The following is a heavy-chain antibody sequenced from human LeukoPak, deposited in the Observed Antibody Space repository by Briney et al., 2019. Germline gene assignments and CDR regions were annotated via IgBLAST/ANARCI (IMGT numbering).Heavy chain of an antibody. CDR3: AAADWESFYFDS. CDR1: GGSVSRGGYY. V-gene: IGHV4-31*03. Sequence: PSETLSLTCTVSGGSVSRGGYYRNWIRQHPGKGLEWIGFTSYSEGTYYNPSLMSRITISVDRSQNQFSLKMRDVTAADTAVYFCAAADWESFYFDSWGQGAFVAVSS. D-gene: IGHD1-26*01. J-gene: IGHJ4*02. CDR2: TSYSEGT.